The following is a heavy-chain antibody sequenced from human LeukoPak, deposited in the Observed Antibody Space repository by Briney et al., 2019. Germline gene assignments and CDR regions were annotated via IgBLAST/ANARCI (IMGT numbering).Heavy chain of an antibody. CDR3: ARLPCSVFNRHSSAVYFDY. CDR2: IYPDDSDT. J-gene: IGHJ4*02. D-gene: IGHD2-15*01. V-gene: IGHV5-51*01. Sequence: GESLKISCQGSGYSFSTYWIGWVRQMPGKGLEWMGIIYPDDSDTRYNPSFQGQVTISVDRSIRTAYLQWSGLKASDTAIYYCARLPCSVFNRHSSAVYFDYWGQGTLVTVSS. CDR1: GYSFSTYW.